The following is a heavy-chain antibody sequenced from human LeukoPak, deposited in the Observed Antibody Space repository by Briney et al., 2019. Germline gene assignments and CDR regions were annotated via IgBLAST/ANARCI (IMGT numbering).Heavy chain of an antibody. CDR3: AKVAAFFHFDY. V-gene: IGHV3-30*18. D-gene: IGHD3-3*02. Sequence: GGSLRLSCEASGFTFSSYGMLWVRQAPGKGLEWVAVISYDGSNKYYADSVKGRFTISRDNSKNTLYLQMNSLRAEDTAVYYCAKVAAFFHFDYWGQGTLVTVSS. J-gene: IGHJ4*02. CDR2: ISYDGSNK. CDR1: GFTFSSYG.